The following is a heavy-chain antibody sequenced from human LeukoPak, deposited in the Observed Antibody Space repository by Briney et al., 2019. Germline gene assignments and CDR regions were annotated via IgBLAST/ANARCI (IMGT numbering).Heavy chain of an antibody. CDR1: GFTVSSNY. D-gene: IGHD6-13*01. J-gene: IGHJ4*02. V-gene: IGHV3-66*02. Sequence: GGSLRLSCAASGFTVSSNYMSWVRQAPGKGLEWVSVIYSGGSTYYADSVKGRFTISRDNSKNTLYLQMSSLRAEDTAVYYCARDPQYSSSWNFDYWGQGTLVTVSS. CDR2: IYSGGST. CDR3: ARDPQYSSSWNFDY.